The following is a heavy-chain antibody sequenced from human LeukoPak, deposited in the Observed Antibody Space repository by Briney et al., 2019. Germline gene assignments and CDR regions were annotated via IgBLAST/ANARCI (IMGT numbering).Heavy chain of an antibody. CDR3: ARDQGTIFGSAAYYFDY. J-gene: IGHJ4*02. V-gene: IGHV1-2*02. Sequence: ASVKVSCKASGYTVTGYYMHWVRQAPGQGLEWMGWINPNSGGTNYAQKFQGRVTMTRDTSISTAYMELSRLRSDDTAVYYCARDQGTIFGSAAYYFDYWGQGTLVTVSS. D-gene: IGHD3-3*01. CDR2: INPNSGGT. CDR1: GYTVTGYY.